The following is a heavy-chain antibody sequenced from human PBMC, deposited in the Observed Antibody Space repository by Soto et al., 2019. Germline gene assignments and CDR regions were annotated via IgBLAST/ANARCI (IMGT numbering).Heavy chain of an antibody. CDR3: AREGLWSGYYQTAHHYSNYYGVYV. Sequence: GSAVKVSCEACGYTFTDYDMNWGRQASGQGLEWMGWMNLHNGNTGYAQKFQGRVTMTRNTSISTAYMELSSLRSEDTAIYYCAREGLWSGYYQTAHHYSNYYGVYVWG. CDR2: MNLHNGNT. CDR1: GYTFTDYD. V-gene: IGHV1-8*01. D-gene: IGHD3-3*01. J-gene: IGHJ6*01.